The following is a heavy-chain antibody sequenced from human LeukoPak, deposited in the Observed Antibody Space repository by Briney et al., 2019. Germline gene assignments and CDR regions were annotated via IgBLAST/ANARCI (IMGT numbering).Heavy chain of an antibody. D-gene: IGHD6-13*01. V-gene: IGHV4-61*02. CDR3: ARDGGIAAAGPPGWFDP. CDR1: GGSISSVSYY. Sequence: PSQTLSLTCTVSGGSISSVSYYWTWIRQPAGKGLEWIGRIYTTGSTNYNPSLKSRVTISLDTSKNQFSLNLSSVTAADTAVYYCARDGGIAAAGPPGWFDPWGQGTLVTVSS. CDR2: IYTTGST. J-gene: IGHJ5*02.